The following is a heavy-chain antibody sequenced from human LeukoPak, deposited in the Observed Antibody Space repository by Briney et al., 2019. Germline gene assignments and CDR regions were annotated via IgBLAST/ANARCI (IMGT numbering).Heavy chain of an antibody. Sequence: KPGGSLRLSCSASGFIFSDYYMSWIRQAPGKGLEWISYIGKNGNLRDYADSVKGRFTVSRDNDRNLMYLEMNSLRAEDTAVYYCATDSNLVDLAQGAGHEDEHFDRWGQGTMVTVSS. D-gene: IGHD1-26*01. V-gene: IGHV3-11*01. CDR3: ATDSNLVDLAQGAGHEDEHFDR. J-gene: IGHJ3*02. CDR1: GFIFSDYY. CDR2: IGKNGNLR.